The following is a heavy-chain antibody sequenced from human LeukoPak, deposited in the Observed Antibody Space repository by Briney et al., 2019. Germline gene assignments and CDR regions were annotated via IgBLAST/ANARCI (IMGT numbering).Heavy chain of an antibody. Sequence: ASVKVSFKASGYTFTSYDINWVRQATGQGVEWMGWMNPNSGNTGYAQKFQGRVTMTRNSSISTAYMELSSLTSEDTAVYYCARDRYCSGGSCNRVGHNWLDPCGQGTLVTVSS. V-gene: IGHV1-8*01. CDR1: GYTFTSYD. D-gene: IGHD2-15*01. J-gene: IGHJ5*02. CDR2: MNPNSGNT. CDR3: ARDRYCSGGSCNRVGHNWLDP.